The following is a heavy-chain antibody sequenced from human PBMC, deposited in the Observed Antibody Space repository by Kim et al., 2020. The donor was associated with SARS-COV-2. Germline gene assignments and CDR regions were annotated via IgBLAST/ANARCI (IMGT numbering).Heavy chain of an antibody. Sequence: GGSLRLSCAASGFTFSSYGMHWVRQAPGKGLEWVALISYDGSNKYYADSVKGRFSITRDNSENKLYLQMNSLRAEDTAVYYCAKSVATIRYYYYGMDVWG. CDR1: GFTFSSYG. CDR3: AKSVATIRYYYYGMDV. J-gene: IGHJ6*01. V-gene: IGHV3-30*18. D-gene: IGHD5-12*01. CDR2: ISYDGSNK.